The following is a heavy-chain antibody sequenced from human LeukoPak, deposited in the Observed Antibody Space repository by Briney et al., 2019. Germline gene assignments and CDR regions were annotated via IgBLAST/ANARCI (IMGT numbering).Heavy chain of an antibody. D-gene: IGHD6-13*01. V-gene: IGHV3-30*02. J-gene: IGHJ4*02. CDR2: IRFDGSIK. CDR1: GFTLSRYG. CDR3: ARDHLIVSAGNDY. Sequence: GGSLRLSCAASGFTLSRYGMHWVRQAPGKGLEWVAFIRFDGSIKYYADSVKGRFAISRDNSKNMLYLQMNSLRAEDTAVYYCARDHLIVSAGNDYWGQGTLVTVSS.